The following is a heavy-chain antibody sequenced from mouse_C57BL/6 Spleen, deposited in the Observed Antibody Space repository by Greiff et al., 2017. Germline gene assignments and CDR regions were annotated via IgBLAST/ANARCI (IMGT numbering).Heavy chain of an antibody. CDR1: GYTFTEYT. J-gene: IGHJ3*01. CDR2: FYPGGGSI. V-gene: IGHV1-62-2*01. Sequence: QVQLQQSGAELVKPGASVKLSCKASGYTFTEYTIHWVKQRSGQGLEWIGWFYPGGGSIKYNEKFKDKATLTADKSSSTVYLELSSLTSEDSAVXFCARHETPMITTAGFAYWGQGTLVTVSA. D-gene: IGHD2-4*01. CDR3: ARHETPMITTAGFAY.